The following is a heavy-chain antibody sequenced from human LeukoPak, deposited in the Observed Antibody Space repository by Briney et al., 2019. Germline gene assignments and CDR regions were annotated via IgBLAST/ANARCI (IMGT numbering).Heavy chain of an antibody. Sequence: GGSLRLSCTASGFTFSSYAMNWVRQAPGKGLEWVSGIGAGGTFTYYADSVKGRFTIFRDNSRNTLYLQMNSLRADDTAVYYCAKEGLGAAAGTFDYWGQGTLVTVSS. V-gene: IGHV3-23*01. CDR2: IGAGGTFT. CDR1: GFTFSSYA. CDR3: AKEGLGAAAGTFDY. D-gene: IGHD6-13*01. J-gene: IGHJ4*02.